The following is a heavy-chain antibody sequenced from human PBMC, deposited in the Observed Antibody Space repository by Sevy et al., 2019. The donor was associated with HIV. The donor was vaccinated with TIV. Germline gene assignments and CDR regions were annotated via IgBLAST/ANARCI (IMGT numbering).Heavy chain of an antibody. Sequence: ASVKVSCKASGYTFTGYYMHWVRQGPGQGLEWMGWINPNSGGTNYAQKFQGRVTMTRDTSISTAYMELSRLRSDDTAVYYCARGSYDSSGYYFYDYWGQGTLVTVSS. V-gene: IGHV1-2*02. D-gene: IGHD3-22*01. CDR2: INPNSGGT. J-gene: IGHJ4*02. CDR1: GYTFTGYY. CDR3: ARGSYDSSGYYFYDY.